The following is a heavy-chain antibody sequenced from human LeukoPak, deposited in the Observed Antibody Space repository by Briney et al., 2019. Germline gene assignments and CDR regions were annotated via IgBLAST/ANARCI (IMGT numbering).Heavy chain of an antibody. CDR2: ISSSGSTI. V-gene: IGHV3-11*01. CDR1: GFTFSDYY. Sequence: GGSLRLSCAASGFTFSDYYMSWIRQAPGKGLEWVLYISSSGSTIYYADSVKGRFTISRDNAKNSLYLQMNSLRAEDTAVYYCAGFGEFLDAFDIWGQGTMVTVSS. CDR3: AGFGEFLDAFDI. J-gene: IGHJ3*02. D-gene: IGHD3-10*01.